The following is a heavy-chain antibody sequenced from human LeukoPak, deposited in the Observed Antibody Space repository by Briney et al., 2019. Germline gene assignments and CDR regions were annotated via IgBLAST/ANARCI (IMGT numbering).Heavy chain of an antibody. V-gene: IGHV5-51*01. CDR2: IYPGDSDT. J-gene: IGHJ5*02. CDR3: ARPYGSGSYPFWFDP. Sequence: GESLKISCKGSGYSFTSYWIGWVRQMPGKGLEWMGIIYPGDSDTRYSPSFQGQVTISTDKSISTAYLQWSSLKASDTAMYYCARPYGSGSYPFWFDPWGQGTLVTVSS. D-gene: IGHD3-10*01. CDR1: GYSFTSYW.